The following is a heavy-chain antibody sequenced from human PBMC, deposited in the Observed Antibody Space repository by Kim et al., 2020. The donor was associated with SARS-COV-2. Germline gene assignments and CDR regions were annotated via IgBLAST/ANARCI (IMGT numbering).Heavy chain of an antibody. D-gene: IGHD3-9*01. CDR3: ASKGPEGAFDWLSTRDY. V-gene: IGHV3-23*01. J-gene: IGHJ4*02. Sequence: GGSLRLSCAASGFTFSSYAMSWVRQAPGKGLEWVSAISGSGGSTYYADSVKGRFTISRDNSKNTLYLQMNSLRAEDTAVYYCASKGPEGAFDWLSTRDYWGQGTLVTVSS. CDR2: ISGSGGST. CDR1: GFTFSSYA.